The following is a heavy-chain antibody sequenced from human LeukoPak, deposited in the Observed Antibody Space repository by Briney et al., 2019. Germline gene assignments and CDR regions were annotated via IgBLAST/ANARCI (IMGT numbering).Heavy chain of an antibody. CDR2: ISYDGSNK. CDR1: GFTFSSYD. J-gene: IGHJ4*02. CDR3: ARDSDTAVEIDC. D-gene: IGHD5-18*01. V-gene: IGHV3-30*03. Sequence: GGSLRLSCAASGFTFSSYDMHWVRQAPGKGLEWVAVISYDGSNKYYAASVKGRFTISRDNSKNTLYLQMNSRRPEDTAVYYCARDSDTAVEIDCWGQGTLVTVSS.